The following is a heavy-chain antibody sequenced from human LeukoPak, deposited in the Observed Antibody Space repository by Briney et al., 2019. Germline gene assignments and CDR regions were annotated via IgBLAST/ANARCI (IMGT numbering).Heavy chain of an antibody. J-gene: IGHJ5*02. CDR3: TRDTGTTGEVKFDP. CDR1: GYSISSGYY. CDR2: IYHSGNT. Sequence: SETLSLTCSVSGYSISSGYYWGWIRQPPGKGLEWIGSIYHSGNTYYNPSLKSRVTISVDTSKNQFSLNLSSVTAADTAVYYCTRDTGTTGEVKFDPWGQGTLVTVSS. D-gene: IGHD4-17*01. V-gene: IGHV4-38-2*02.